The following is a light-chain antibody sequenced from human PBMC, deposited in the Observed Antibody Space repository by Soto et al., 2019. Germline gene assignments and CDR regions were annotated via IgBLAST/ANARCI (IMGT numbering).Light chain of an antibody. V-gene: IGKV1-39*01. J-gene: IGKJ1*01. CDR3: QQSYSTPHT. CDR2: AAS. Sequence: IRSTRSPHSLSASLGYRFTITCRSSQSISSYLNWYQQKPGKAPKLLIYAASSLQSGVPSRFSGSGSGTDFTLTISSLQPEDFATYYCQQSYSTPHTVGQGTKV. CDR1: QSISSY.